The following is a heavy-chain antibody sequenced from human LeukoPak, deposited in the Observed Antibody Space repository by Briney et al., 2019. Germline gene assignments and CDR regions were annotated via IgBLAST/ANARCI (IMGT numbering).Heavy chain of an antibody. D-gene: IGHD3-22*01. V-gene: IGHV1-2*02. CDR1: GNTFTGYY. CDR3: ATGEYSSDGGFDY. Sequence: ASVKLSRKASGNTFTGYYMNWVRQAPGQGLEWMGWIDPNTGGTKYAQRFQGRVTMTWDTSISTAYMELSSLRSEDTAVYYCATGEYSSDGGFDYWGQGTLVTVSS. J-gene: IGHJ4*02. CDR2: IDPNTGGT.